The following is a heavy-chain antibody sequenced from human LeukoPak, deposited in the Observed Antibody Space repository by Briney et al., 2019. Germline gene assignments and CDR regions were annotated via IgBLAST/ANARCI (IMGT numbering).Heavy chain of an antibody. CDR3: ARENWYLAD. J-gene: IGHJ4*02. CDR1: TFTFSTYT. D-gene: IGHD1-1*01. CDR2: INPDGSDT. Sequence: PGGSLRLSCAASTFTFSTYTMNWVRQVPGKGLVWVSRINPDGSDTGYADSVKGRFTISRDDAKNTLYLQMNSLRADDTAVYYCARENWYLADWGQGTLVTVS. V-gene: IGHV3-74*01.